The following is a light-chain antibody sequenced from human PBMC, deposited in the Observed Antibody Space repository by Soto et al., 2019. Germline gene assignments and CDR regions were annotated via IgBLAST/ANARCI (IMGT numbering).Light chain of an antibody. CDR3: QQSYSTPRP. Sequence: DIQMTQAPSSLSASVGDGVTITCRASQRISTYLNWYQQQPGKAPKLLIYAASNLQSGVPSRFSGSGYGTDFSLTISSRQPEDFATYFCQQSYSTPRPFGQGTKVEI. CDR2: AAS. J-gene: IGKJ1*01. CDR1: QRISTY. V-gene: IGKV1-39*01.